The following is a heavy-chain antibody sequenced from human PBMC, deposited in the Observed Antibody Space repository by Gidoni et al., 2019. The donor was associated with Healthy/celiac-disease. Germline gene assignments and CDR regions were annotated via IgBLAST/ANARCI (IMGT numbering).Heavy chain of an antibody. CDR1: GGTFSSYA. V-gene: IGHV1-69*01. CDR2: IIPIFGTA. CDR3: ARSSPPDIFWSGQRDYYYYYYMDV. D-gene: IGHD3-3*01. J-gene: IGHJ6*03. Sequence: QVQLVQSGAEVKKPGSSVKVSCKASGGTFSSYAISWVRQAPGQGLEWMGGIIPIFGTANYAQKFQGRVTITADESTSTAYMELSSLRSEDTAVYYCARSSPPDIFWSGQRDYYYYYYMDVWGKGTTVTVSS.